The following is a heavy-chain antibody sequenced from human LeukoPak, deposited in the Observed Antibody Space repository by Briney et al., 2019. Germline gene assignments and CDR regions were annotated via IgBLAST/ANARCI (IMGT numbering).Heavy chain of an antibody. CDR3: ARGGDYSGYDFNY. V-gene: IGHV1-8*01. D-gene: IGHD5-12*01. Sequence: ASVKVSCKASGYTFTSYDINWVRQATGQGLEWMGWMNPNSGNTGYAQKFQGRVTITADESTSTAYMELSSLRSEDTAVYYCARGGDYSGYDFNYWGQGTLVTVSS. J-gene: IGHJ4*02. CDR1: GYTFTSYD. CDR2: MNPNSGNT.